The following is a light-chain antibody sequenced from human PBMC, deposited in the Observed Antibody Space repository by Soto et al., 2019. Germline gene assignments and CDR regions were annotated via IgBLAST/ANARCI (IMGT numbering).Light chain of an antibody. J-gene: IGLJ1*01. V-gene: IGLV2-8*01. Sequence: QSVLTQPPSASGSLGQSVTISCTGTSDDVGGYNYVSWYQQHPGKAPKIMIYEVSKRPSGVPDRFSGSKSGNTASLTVSGLQAEDEAAYYFCSHAGDNTYVCGTGTTLPVL. CDR2: EVS. CDR1: SDDVGGYNY. CDR3: CSHAGDNTYV.